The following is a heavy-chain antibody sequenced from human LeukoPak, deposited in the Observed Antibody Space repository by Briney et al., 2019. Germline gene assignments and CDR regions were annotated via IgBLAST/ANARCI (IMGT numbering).Heavy chain of an antibody. CDR3: TTLPSSPIFFDAFDI. CDR1: GYTFTSYY. Sequence: ASVKVSCKASGYTFTSYYMHWVRQAPGQGLEWMGIINPSGGSTSYAQKFQGRVTMTRDTSTSTVYMELSSLRSEDTAVYYCTTLPSSPIFFDAFDIWGQGTMVTVSS. V-gene: IGHV1-46*01. J-gene: IGHJ3*02. D-gene: IGHD3-3*01. CDR2: INPSGGST.